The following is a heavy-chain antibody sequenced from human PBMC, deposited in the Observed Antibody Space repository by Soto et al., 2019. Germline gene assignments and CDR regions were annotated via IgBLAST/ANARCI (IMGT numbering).Heavy chain of an antibody. CDR3: AREKGSSWHGAFDI. Sequence: PGGSLRLSCAASGFTFDDYAMHWVRQAPGKGLEWVSGISWNSGSIGYADSVKGRFTISRDNSKNTLYLQMNSLRAEDTAVYYCAREKGSSWHGAFDIGGQGTMVTVSS. CDR1: GFTFDDYA. D-gene: IGHD6-13*01. CDR2: ISWNSGSI. J-gene: IGHJ3*02. V-gene: IGHV3-9*01.